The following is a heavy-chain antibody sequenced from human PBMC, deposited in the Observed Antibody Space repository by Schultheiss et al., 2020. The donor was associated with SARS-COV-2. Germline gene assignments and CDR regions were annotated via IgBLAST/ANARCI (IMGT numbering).Heavy chain of an antibody. Sequence: ASVKVSCKASGGTFSSYAISWVRQAPGQGLEWMGGISAYNGNTNYAQKLQGRVTMTTDTSTSTAYMELRSLRSDDTAVYYCARGALFRGAAYWYFDLWGRGTLVTVSS. CDR2: ISAYNGNT. J-gene: IGHJ2*01. D-gene: IGHD1-26*01. V-gene: IGHV1-18*01. CDR3: ARGALFRGAAYWYFDL. CDR1: GGTFSSYA.